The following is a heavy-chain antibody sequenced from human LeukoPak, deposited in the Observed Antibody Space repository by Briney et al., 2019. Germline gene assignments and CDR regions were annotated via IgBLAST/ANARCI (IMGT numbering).Heavy chain of an antibody. CDR2: IYYSGST. Sequence: PSETLSLTCTVSGGSISSSSYYWGWIRQPPGKGLEWIGSIYYSGSTYYNPSLKSRVTISVDTSKNQFSLKLSSVTAADTAVYYCGGRKITFGGVIVKGDYYRDVWGKGTTVTVSS. CDR3: GGRKITFGGVIVKGDYYRDV. CDR1: GGSISSSSYY. D-gene: IGHD3-16*02. J-gene: IGHJ6*03. V-gene: IGHV4-39*01.